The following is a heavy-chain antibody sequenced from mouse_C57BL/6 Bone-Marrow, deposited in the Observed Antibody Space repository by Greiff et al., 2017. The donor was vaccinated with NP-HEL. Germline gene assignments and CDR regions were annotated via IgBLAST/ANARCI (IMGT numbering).Heavy chain of an antibody. CDR2: ITHSDSIP. Sequence: QVQLQQPGAELVMPGASVKLSCKASGYTFTSYWMHWVKQRPGQGLEWIGEITHSDSIPNYNQKFKGKSTLTVDKSSSTAYMQLSSLTSEDSAVYYCAREGDYDAGYFDVWGTGTTVTVSS. J-gene: IGHJ1*03. CDR1: GYTFTSYW. CDR3: AREGDYDAGYFDV. D-gene: IGHD2-4*01. V-gene: IGHV1-69*01.